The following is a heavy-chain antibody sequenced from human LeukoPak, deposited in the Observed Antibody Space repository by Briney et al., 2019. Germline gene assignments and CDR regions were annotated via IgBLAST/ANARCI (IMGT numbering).Heavy chain of an antibody. D-gene: IGHD3-22*01. Sequence: ASVKVSCKASGYTFTSYGISWVRQAPGQGLEWMGWISAYNGNTNYAQKLQGRVTMTTDTSTSTAYMELRSLRSDDTAVYYRARERRSYYYDSSGPNLFDYWGQGTLVTVSS. J-gene: IGHJ4*02. CDR1: GYTFTSYG. V-gene: IGHV1-18*01. CDR3: ARERRSYYYDSSGPNLFDY. CDR2: ISAYNGNT.